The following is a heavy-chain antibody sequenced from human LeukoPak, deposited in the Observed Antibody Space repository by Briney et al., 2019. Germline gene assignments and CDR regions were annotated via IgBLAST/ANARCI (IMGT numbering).Heavy chain of an antibody. CDR2: ISSSSSYI. CDR1: GFTFSSYS. Sequence: GGSLRLSCAASGFTFSSYSMNWVRQALGKGLEWVSSISSSSSYIYYADSVKGRFTISRDNAKNSLYLQMNSLRAEDTAVYYCARGDSSSWYDWFDAWGQGTLVTVSS. V-gene: IGHV3-21*01. CDR3: ARGDSSSWYDWFDA. J-gene: IGHJ5*02. D-gene: IGHD6-13*01.